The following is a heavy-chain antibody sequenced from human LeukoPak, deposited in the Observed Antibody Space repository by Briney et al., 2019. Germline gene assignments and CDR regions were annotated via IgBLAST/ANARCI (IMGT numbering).Heavy chain of an antibody. CDR3: ARPLLWFGELLSV. CDR2: ISSSSSTI. V-gene: IGHV3-48*01. CDR1: GFTFSSYS. D-gene: IGHD3-10*01. J-gene: IGHJ4*02. Sequence: GGSLRLSCAASGFTFSSYSMNWVRQAPGKGLEWVSYISSSSSTIYYADSVKGRFTISRDNAKNSLYLQMNSLRAEDTAVYYCARPLLWFGELLSVWGQGTLVTVSS.